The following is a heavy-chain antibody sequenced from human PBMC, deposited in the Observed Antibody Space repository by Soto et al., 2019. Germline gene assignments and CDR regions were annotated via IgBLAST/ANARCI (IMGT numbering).Heavy chain of an antibody. V-gene: IGHV3-74*01. D-gene: IGHD1-26*01. Sequence: EVQLVESGGGLVQPGGSLRLSCAASGFTFSSYWMHWVRQAPGKGLVWVSRINSDGSSTSYADSVKGRFTISRDNAKNTLYLQMNSLRAEDTAVYYCARGKWELTGGYYFDYWGQGTLVTVSS. CDR1: GFTFSSYW. J-gene: IGHJ4*02. CDR2: INSDGSST. CDR3: ARGKWELTGGYYFDY.